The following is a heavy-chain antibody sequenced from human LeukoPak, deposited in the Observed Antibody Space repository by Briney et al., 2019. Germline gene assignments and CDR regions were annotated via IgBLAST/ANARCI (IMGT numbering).Heavy chain of an antibody. V-gene: IGHV3-33*06. CDR3: AKGSDTAPDY. Sequence: PGGSLRLACAASGFTFSSYGMHWVRQAPGKGLEWVAVIWYDGSNKYYADSVKGRFTISRDNSKNTLYLQMNSLRAEDTAVYYCAKGSDTAPDYWGQGTLVTVSS. CDR1: GFTFSSYG. CDR2: IWYDGSNK. J-gene: IGHJ4*02. D-gene: IGHD5-18*01.